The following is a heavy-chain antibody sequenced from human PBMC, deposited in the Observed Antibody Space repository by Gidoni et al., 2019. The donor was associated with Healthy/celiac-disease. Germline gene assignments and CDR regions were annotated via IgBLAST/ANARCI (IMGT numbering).Heavy chain of an antibody. V-gene: IGHV2-26*01. CDR3: ARMSSVVIAARAGNWFDP. CDR1: GFSLSNARMG. CDR2: IFSNDEK. Sequence: TVSGFSLSNARMGVSWIRQPPGKALEWLAHIFSNDEKSYSTSLKSRLTISKDTSKSQVVLTMTNMDPVDTATYYCARMSSVVIAARAGNWFDPWGQGTLVTVSS. J-gene: IGHJ5*02. D-gene: IGHD6-6*01.